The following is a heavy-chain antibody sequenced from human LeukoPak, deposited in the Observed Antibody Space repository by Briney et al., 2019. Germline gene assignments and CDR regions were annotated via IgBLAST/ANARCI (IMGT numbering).Heavy chain of an antibody. CDR2: IYPGDSDT. CDR3: ARGGDYYGSGNYYNRGGPGTDY. Sequence: GGSLHISFQGSGYNFPTYWLGWVRPMPGKGLGWMGTIYPGDSDTKYSPSFQGQVTISADKSISTAFLQESSLKAPDTAMYYCARGGDYYGSGNYYNRGGPGTDYWGQGTLVTVSS. CDR1: GYNFPTYW. J-gene: IGHJ4*02. V-gene: IGHV5-51*01. D-gene: IGHD3-10*01.